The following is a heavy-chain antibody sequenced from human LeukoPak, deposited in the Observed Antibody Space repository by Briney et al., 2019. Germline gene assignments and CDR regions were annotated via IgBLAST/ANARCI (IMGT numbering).Heavy chain of an antibody. V-gene: IGHV1-69*01. CDR3: ATRYCSSTSCSRTKYYGMDV. CDR2: IIPIFGTA. D-gene: IGHD2-2*01. J-gene: IGHJ6*04. Sequence: SSVKVSCKASGGTFSSYAISWVRQAPGQGLEWMGGIIPIFGTANNAQKFQGRVTITADESTSTAYMELSSLRSEDTAVYYCATRYCSSTSCSRTKYYGMDVWGKGTTVTVSS. CDR1: GGTFSSYA.